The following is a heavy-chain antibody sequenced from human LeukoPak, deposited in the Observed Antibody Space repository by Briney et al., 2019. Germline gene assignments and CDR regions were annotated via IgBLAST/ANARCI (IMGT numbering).Heavy chain of an antibody. CDR1: GFTFSSYS. CDR2: ISSSSSTI. D-gene: IGHD1-26*01. J-gene: IGHJ4*02. Sequence: PGGSLRLSCAASGFTFSSYSMNWVRQAPGKGLEWVSYISSSSSTIYYADSVKGRFTISRDNAKNSLYLQMNSLRAEDTAVYYCAREGRRWEPLAPFDYWGQGTLVTVSS. CDR3: AREGRRWEPLAPFDY. V-gene: IGHV3-48*04.